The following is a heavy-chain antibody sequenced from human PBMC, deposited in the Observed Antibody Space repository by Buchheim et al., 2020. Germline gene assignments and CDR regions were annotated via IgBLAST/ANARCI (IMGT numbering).Heavy chain of an antibody. J-gene: IGHJ6*02. CDR3: ARVGYCSGGSCYSDHYYGMDV. V-gene: IGHV4-59*01. D-gene: IGHD2-15*01. Sequence: QVQLQESGPGLVKPSETLSLTCTVSGGSISSYYWSWIRQPPGKGLEWIGYIYYSGSTNYNPSLKSRVTISVDTSKNQFSLKLSSVTAADTAVYYCARVGYCSGGSCYSDHYYGMDVWGQGTT. CDR1: GGSISSYY. CDR2: IYYSGST.